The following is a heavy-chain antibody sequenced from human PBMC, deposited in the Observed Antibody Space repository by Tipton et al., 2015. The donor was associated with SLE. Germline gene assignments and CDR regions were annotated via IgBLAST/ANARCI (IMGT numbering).Heavy chain of an antibody. J-gene: IGHJ4*02. V-gene: IGHV3-15*01. CDR1: GFTFSNAW. CDR3: TYSGHY. CDR2: IISKTDGGTT. D-gene: IGHD5-18*01. Sequence: SLRLSCAASGFTFSNAWMSWVRQAPGKGLEWVGRIISKTDGGTTDYAAPVKGRFTISRDDSKNTLYLQMNSLKTEDTAVYYCTYSGHYWGQGTLVTVSS.